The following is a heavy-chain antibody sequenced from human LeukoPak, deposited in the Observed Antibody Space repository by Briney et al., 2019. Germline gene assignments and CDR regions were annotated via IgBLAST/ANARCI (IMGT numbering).Heavy chain of an antibody. V-gene: IGHV3-23*01. Sequence: GGSLRLSCAASGFTFSSYAMSWVRQAPGKGLEWVSAISGSGGSTYYADSVKGRFTISRDNSKNTLYLQMNSLRAEDTAVYYCTTDETVTDYGMDVWGQGTMVTVSS. CDR1: GFTFSSYA. D-gene: IGHD4-17*01. CDR2: ISGSGGST. CDR3: TTDETVTDYGMDV. J-gene: IGHJ6*02.